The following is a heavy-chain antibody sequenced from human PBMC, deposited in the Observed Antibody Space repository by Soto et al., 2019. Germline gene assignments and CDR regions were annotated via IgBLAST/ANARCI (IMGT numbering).Heavy chain of an antibody. CDR3: LTWSHNVLTGPDGYGMDG. J-gene: IGHJ6*04. D-gene: IGHD3-9*01. CDR1: GVTLGAYA. V-gene: IGHV3-23*01. Sequence: GGSLRLSCAACGVTLGAYALVWVPQAPGKGLAWVSLIGHYSGRVKYSGSGNGRWSIGRDNSQNRLFRPMHRLRAEDTAIHYPLTWSHNVLTGPDGYGMDGWGKGTTVTVSS. CDR2: IGHYSGRV.